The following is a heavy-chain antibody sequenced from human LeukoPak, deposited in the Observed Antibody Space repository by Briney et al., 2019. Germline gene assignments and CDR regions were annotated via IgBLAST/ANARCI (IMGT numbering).Heavy chain of an antibody. CDR2: IYYSGST. CDR1: GGSISSYY. CDR3: ARKLYYYYYMDV. V-gene: IGHV4-59*01. J-gene: IGHJ6*03. Sequence: PSETLSLTCTVSGGSISSYYWSWIRQPPGKGLEWIGYIYYSGSTNYNPSLKRRVTISVDTSKNQFSLKLSSVTAADTAVYYCARKLYYYYYMDVWGKGTTVTVSS.